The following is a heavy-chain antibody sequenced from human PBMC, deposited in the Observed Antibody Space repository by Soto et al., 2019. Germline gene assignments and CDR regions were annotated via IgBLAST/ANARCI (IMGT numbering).Heavy chain of an antibody. Sequence: GGSLRLSCAASGFTFNTHTMGWVRQAPGKGLEWVAAISGSVVSTYYAESVKGRFSISRDNSHNMVFLQLNSLTVEDTAVYYCAKDLSSCSGGVCYSLYFDSWGQGALVTVSS. CDR3: AKDLSSCSGGVCYSLYFDS. CDR2: ISGSVVST. D-gene: IGHD2-8*02. J-gene: IGHJ4*02. V-gene: IGHV3-23*01. CDR1: GFTFNTHT.